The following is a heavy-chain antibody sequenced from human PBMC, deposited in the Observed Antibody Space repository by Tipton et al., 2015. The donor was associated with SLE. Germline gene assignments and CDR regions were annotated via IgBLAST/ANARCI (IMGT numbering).Heavy chain of an antibody. CDR3: ARSYYDSSGYYRYWYFDL. CDR1: GGSVSSPIDY. Sequence: TLSLTCTVSGGSVSSPIDYWSWIRQSPGKGLEWIGSIYDRGSTNYNPSLKSRVTISVDTSKNQFSLKLSSVTAADTAVYYCARSYYDSSGYYRYWYFDLWGRGTLVTVSS. J-gene: IGHJ2*01. V-gene: IGHV4-61*01. D-gene: IGHD3-22*01. CDR2: IYDRGST.